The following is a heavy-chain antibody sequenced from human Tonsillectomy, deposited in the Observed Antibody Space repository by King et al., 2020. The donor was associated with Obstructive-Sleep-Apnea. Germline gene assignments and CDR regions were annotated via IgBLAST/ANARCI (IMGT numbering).Heavy chain of an antibody. CDR3: AREWDGDYVIDY. V-gene: IGHV1-69*09. J-gene: IGHJ4*02. CDR1: GGTFSSYA. CDR2: SIPILGIA. Sequence: LQLVQSGAEVKKPGSSVKVSCKASGGTFSSYAISWVRQAPGQGLEWMGRSIPILGIANYAQKFQGRVTITADKSTSTAYMELSSLRSEDTAVYYCAREWDGDYVIDYWGQGTLVTVSS. D-gene: IGHD4-17*01.